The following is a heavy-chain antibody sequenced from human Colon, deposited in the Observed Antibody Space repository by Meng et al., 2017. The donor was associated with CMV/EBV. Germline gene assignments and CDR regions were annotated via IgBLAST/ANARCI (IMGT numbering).Heavy chain of an antibody. V-gene: IGHV3-48*04. CDR3: ARSKMRQWLVRDRYFDH. CDR2: ISSSGSSI. Sequence: GESLKISCEASGFTFSAYSMNWVRQAPGKGLEWVSYISSSGSSIYYADSVRGRFTISRDNAKNSLSLQMNSLRAEDTAVYYCARSKMRQWLVRDRYFDHWGQGMLVTVSS. J-gene: IGHJ4*02. CDR1: GFTFSAYS. D-gene: IGHD6-19*01.